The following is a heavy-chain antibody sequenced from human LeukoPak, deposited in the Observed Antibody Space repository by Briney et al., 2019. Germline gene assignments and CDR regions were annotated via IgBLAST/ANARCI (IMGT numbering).Heavy chain of an antibody. J-gene: IGHJ4*02. CDR3: ARGAAPRGVTDY. CDR2: ISAYNGNT. V-gene: IGHV1-18*01. D-gene: IGHD6-6*01. Sequence: GASVKVSCKASGYTFIRNGISWVRQAPGQGLEWMGWISAYNGNTNYAQKLQGRVTMTTDTSTSTAYMELRSLRSDDTAVYYCARGAAPRGVTDYWGQGTLVTVSS. CDR1: GYTFIRNG.